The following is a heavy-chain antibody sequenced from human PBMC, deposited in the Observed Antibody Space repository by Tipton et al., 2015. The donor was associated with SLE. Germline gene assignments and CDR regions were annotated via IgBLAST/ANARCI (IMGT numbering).Heavy chain of an antibody. CDR2: IYYSGST. V-gene: IGHV4-39*07. J-gene: IGHJ4*02. CDR3: ARGPGRDGYRFTFDY. CDR1: GGSISSSSYY. Sequence: TLSLTCTVSGGSISSSSYYWGWIRQPPGKGLEWIGSIYYSGSTNYNPSLKSRVTISVDTSKNQFSLQLSSVTAADTAVYYCARGPGRDGYRFTFDYWGQGTLVTVSS. D-gene: IGHD5-24*01.